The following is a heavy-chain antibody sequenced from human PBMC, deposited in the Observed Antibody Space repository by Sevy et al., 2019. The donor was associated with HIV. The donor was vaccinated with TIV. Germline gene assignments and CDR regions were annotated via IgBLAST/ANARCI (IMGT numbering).Heavy chain of an antibody. CDR3: ASGHFDY. J-gene: IGHJ4*02. D-gene: IGHD2-8*02. CDR1: GFTFSDYW. Sequence: GGSLRLSCTASGFTFSDYWMSWVRQAPGKGLEWVANIKQDGSDKHYVDSVKGRFTISRDNAKNSLYLQMNSLRAGDTAVYYCASGHFDYWGQGTLVTVSS. CDR2: IKQDGSDK. V-gene: IGHV3-7*01.